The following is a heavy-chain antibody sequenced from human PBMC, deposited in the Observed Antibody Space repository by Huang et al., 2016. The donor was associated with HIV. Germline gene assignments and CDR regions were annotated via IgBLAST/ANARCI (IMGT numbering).Heavy chain of an antibody. CDR3: VLRGKWRHSGEAGDFDY. CDR2: IIPMVSTL. CDR1: GGTFISYA. D-gene: IGHD2-21*01. J-gene: IGHJ4*02. V-gene: IGHV1-69*13. Sequence: QVQLVQSGAEVKQPGSSVRVSCKASGGTFISYAMAWVRQAPGQGLEWMGWIIPMVSTLNYAQKFQGRVTITADESTKTAYMEMRGLGSGDTAVYYCVLRGKWRHSGEAGDFDYWGQGTLVTVS.